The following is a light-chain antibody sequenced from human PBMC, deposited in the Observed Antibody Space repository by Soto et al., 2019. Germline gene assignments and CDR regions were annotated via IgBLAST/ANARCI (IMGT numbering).Light chain of an antibody. CDR2: EVN. J-gene: IGLJ1*01. CDR3: SSYTDSSNYV. CDR1: SSDVGGYNY. V-gene: IGLV2-8*01. Sequence: QSVLTQPPSASGSPGQSVAISCTGTSSDVGGYNYVSWYQQHPGKAPKLMIYEVNKRPSGVSNRFSGSRSGNTASLTISGLQAEDEADYYCSSYTDSSNYVFGTGTKLTVL.